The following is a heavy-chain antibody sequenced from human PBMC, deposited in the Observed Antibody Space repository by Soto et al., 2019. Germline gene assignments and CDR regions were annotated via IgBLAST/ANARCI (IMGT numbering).Heavy chain of an antibody. Sequence: QVQLQQSGPGLVERSQTLSLTYAVSGGSLSSEYFHWTWIRQSPGKGLEWIGYIHYTGSIMYNPSFKSRLTMAVDTTKNQFSLQLTSVTAADTAVYFCAREDDGGDRDYYGLDVWGQGTTVTVSS. CDR3: AREDDGGDRDYYGLDV. V-gene: IGHV4-30-4*08. CDR1: GGSLSSEYFH. D-gene: IGHD2-21*02. CDR2: IHYTGSI. J-gene: IGHJ6*02.